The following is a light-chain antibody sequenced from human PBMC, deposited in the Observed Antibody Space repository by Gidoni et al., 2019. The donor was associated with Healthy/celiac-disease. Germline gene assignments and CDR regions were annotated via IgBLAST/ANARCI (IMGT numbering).Light chain of an antibody. Sequence: DIHMNQSPSSLSESVGDRVTITRRASQSISSYLNWYQQKPGKAPKLLIYSASSLQSGVPSRVSGSGSGTNFTLTISSLQPEDFATYYCQQSYSTPPSFGQGTKLEIK. CDR3: QQSYSTPPS. CDR1: QSISSY. CDR2: SAS. V-gene: IGKV1-39*01. J-gene: IGKJ2*03.